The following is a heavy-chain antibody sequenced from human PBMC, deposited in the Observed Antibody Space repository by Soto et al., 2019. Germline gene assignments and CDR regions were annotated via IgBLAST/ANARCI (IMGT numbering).Heavy chain of an antibody. CDR1: GYTFTSYG. J-gene: IGHJ4*02. CDR3: ASDGYYESSGYRSDFDY. Sequence: QVQLVQSGAEVKKPGASVKVSCKASGYTFTSYGISWVRQAPGQGLEWMGWISAYNGNTNYAQKLQGRVTMTTDTSTSPAYMELRSLRSDDTAVYYCASDGYYESSGYRSDFDYWGQGTLVTVSS. CDR2: ISAYNGNT. D-gene: IGHD3-22*01. V-gene: IGHV1-18*01.